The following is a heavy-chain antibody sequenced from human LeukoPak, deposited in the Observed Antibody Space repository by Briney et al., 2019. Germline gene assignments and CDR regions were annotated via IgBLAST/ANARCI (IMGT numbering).Heavy chain of an antibody. CDR2: ISNSGTTI. Sequence: GGSLRLSCAASGFTFSSYSMNWVRQAPGKGLEWVSYISNSGTTIYYADSVKGRFTISRDNAKNSLYLQMNSLRAEDTAVYYCARRDCDSVKCRGSNWFDPWGQGTLVGVSS. D-gene: IGHD3-22*01. CDR3: ARRDCDSVKCRGSNWFDP. J-gene: IGHJ5*02. CDR1: GFTFSSYS. V-gene: IGHV3-48*01.